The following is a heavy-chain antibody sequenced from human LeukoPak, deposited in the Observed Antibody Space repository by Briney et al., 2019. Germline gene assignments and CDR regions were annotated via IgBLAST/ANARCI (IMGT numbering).Heavy chain of an antibody. CDR3: ARRAGAYSHPYDY. CDR2: IYSDNT. Sequence: GGSLRLSCTVSGFTVSSNSMSWVRQAPGKGLEWASFIYSDNTHYSDSVKGRFTISRDNSKNTLYLQMNSLRAEDTAVYCCARRAGAYSHPYDYWGQGTLVTVSS. J-gene: IGHJ4*02. CDR1: GFTVSSNS. D-gene: IGHD4/OR15-4a*01. V-gene: IGHV3-53*01.